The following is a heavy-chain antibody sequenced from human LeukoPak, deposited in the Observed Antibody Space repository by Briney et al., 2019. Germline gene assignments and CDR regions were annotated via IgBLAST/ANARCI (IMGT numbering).Heavy chain of an antibody. D-gene: IGHD4-17*01. CDR1: GFTFSSYS. J-gene: IGHJ4*02. CDR2: ISSSSSYI. V-gene: IGHV3-21*04. CDR3: AKASCATVTTFFFCYFDY. Sequence: GGSLRLSCAASGFTFSSYSMNWVRQAPGKGLEWVSSISSSSSYIYYADSVKGRFTISRDNAKNSLYLQMNSLRAEDTAVYYCAKASCATVTTFFFCYFDYWGQGTLVTVSS.